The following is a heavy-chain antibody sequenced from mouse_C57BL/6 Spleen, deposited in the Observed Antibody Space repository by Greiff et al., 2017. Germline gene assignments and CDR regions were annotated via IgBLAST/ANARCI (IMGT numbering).Heavy chain of an antibody. CDR1: GFNIKDYY. Sequence: EVQLQQSGAELVRPGASVKLSCTASGFNIKDYYMHWVKQRPEQGLEWFGRIDPEDGDTEYAPKFKGKATMTADTSSNTAYLQLSSLTAEDTAAYYCTTFRGPAWFAYWGQGTLVTVSA. CDR2: IDPEDGDT. J-gene: IGHJ3*01. CDR3: TTFRGPAWFAY. V-gene: IGHV14-1*01.